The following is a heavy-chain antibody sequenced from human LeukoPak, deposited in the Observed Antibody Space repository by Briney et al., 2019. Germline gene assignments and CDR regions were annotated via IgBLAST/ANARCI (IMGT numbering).Heavy chain of an antibody. CDR2: IYYSGST. J-gene: IGHJ4*02. V-gene: IGHV4-59*08. D-gene: IGHD3-10*01. CDR1: VGSISSYY. Sequence: SETLSLTGTVSVGSISSYYWSWIRHPPGKGLEWIGYIYYSGSTNYNPSLKSRVTISVDTSKNQFSLKLSSVTAADTAVYYCARHYGSGSSDDYWGQGTLVTVSS. CDR3: ARHYGSGSSDDY.